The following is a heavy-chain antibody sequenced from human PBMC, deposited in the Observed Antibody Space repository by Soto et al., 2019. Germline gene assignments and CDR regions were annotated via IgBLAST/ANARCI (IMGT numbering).Heavy chain of an antibody. V-gene: IGHV1-2*04. D-gene: IGHD5-12*01. J-gene: IGHJ6*03. CDR1: GDSFNDYY. CDR2: INPNGGVT. CDR3: ARESGGATATLDYYYYCMDV. Sequence: QVQLVQSGAEVRKPGASVTVSCRSSGDSFNDYYIHWVRQAPGQGFEWMGWINPNGGVTRYAQKFQGWGSMTRDTSIRTGYMQLSRLRSDDTAVYYCARESGGATATLDYYYYCMDVWGTGTTVTVSS.